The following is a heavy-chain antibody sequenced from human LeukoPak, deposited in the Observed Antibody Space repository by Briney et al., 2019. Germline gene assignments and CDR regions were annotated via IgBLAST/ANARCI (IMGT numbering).Heavy chain of an antibody. CDR1: GGSMSSYY. CDR3: ARHSGASPHYFDY. J-gene: IGHJ4*02. D-gene: IGHD1-26*01. CDR2: IYTSGSS. V-gene: IGHV4-4*07. Sequence: SETLSLTCSVSGGSMSSYYWSWIRQPAGKGLEWIGRIYTSGSSHYNPSLKSRVTMSVDTSKKQFSLNLNSVTAADTAVYYCARHSGASPHYFDYWGQGTLVTVSS.